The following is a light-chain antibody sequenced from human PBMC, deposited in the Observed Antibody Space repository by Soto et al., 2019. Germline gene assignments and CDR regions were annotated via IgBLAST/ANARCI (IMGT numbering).Light chain of an antibody. CDR2: GAS. J-gene: IGKJ1*01. CDR1: QSVSSN. V-gene: IGKV3-15*01. Sequence: EIVMTQSPATLSVSPGERATLSCRASQSVSSNLAWYQQKPGQAPRLLIYGASTRATGIPARFSGSGSGTEFTLTISSLPSEDFAVSYCQQYNNRPPWPFGQGTKVEIK. CDR3: QQYNNRPPWP.